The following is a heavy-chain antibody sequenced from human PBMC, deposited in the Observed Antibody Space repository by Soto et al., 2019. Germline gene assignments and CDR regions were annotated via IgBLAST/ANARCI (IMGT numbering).Heavy chain of an antibody. V-gene: IGHV4-34*01. Sequence: SETLSLTCAVYCGSFSGYYWSWIRQPPGKGLEWIGEINHSGSTNYNPSLKSRVTISVDTSKNQFSLKLSSVTAADTAVYYCAREPLGTYGDNWFDPWGQGTLVTVSS. CDR2: INHSGST. D-gene: IGHD3-16*01. J-gene: IGHJ5*02. CDR1: CGSFSGYY. CDR3: AREPLGTYGDNWFDP.